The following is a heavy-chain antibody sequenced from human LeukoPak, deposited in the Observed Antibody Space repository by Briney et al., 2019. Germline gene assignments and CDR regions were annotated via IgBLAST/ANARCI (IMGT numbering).Heavy chain of an antibody. D-gene: IGHD2-2*01. CDR2: INHSGST. Sequence: PSETLSLTCAVYGGSFSGYYWSRIRQPPGKGLEWIGGINHSGSTNYNPSLKSRVTISVDTSKNQFSLKLSSVTAADTAVYYCARRPIVVVPAAIFDYWGQGTLVTVSS. CDR1: GGSFSGYY. J-gene: IGHJ4*02. CDR3: ARRPIVVVPAAIFDY. V-gene: IGHV4-34*01.